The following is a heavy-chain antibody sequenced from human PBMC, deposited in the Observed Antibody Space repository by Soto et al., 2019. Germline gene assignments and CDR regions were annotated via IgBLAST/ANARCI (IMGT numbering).Heavy chain of an antibody. CDR3: ARDIPYSAIKVSGAPHI. V-gene: IGHV3-23*01. CDR1: GFTFSSYA. CDR2: ISGSGGST. J-gene: IGHJ4*03. D-gene: IGHD2-2*02. Sequence: PGGSLRLSCAASGFTFSSYAMSWVRQAPGKGLEWVSAISGSGGSTYYADSVKGRFTISRDNSKNTLYLQMNSLRAEDTAVYYCARDIPYSAIKVSGAPHIWGQGTMVTVSS.